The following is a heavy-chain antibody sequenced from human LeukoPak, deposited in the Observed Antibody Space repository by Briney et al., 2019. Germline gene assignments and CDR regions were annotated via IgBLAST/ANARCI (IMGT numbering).Heavy chain of an antibody. CDR2: FDPEDGET. CDR3: ATVDCSGGSCPFDY. V-gene: IGHV1-24*01. CDR1: GYTLTELS. D-gene: IGHD2-15*01. Sequence: ASVKVSCKVSGYTLTELSMHWVRQAPGKGLEWMGGFDPEDGETIYAQKFQGRVTMTEDTSTDTAYMELSSLRSEDTAVYYCATVDCSGGSCPFDYWGQGTLVTVSS. J-gene: IGHJ4*02.